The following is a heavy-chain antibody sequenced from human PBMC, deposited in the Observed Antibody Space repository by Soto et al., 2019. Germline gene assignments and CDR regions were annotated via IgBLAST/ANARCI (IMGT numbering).Heavy chain of an antibody. D-gene: IGHD2-15*01. CDR3: AKDLGYCSGGSCPFTFDY. J-gene: IGHJ4*02. CDR2: ISGSGGST. CDR1: GFTFSSYA. Sequence: TGGSLRLSCAASGFTFSSYAMSWVRQAPGKGLEWVSAISGSGGSTYYADSVKGRFTISRDNSKNTLYLQMNSLRAEDTAVYYCAKDLGYCSGGSCPFTFDYWGQGTLVTVSS. V-gene: IGHV3-23*01.